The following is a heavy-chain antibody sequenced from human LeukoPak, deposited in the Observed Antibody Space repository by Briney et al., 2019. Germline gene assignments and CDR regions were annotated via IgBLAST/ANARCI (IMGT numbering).Heavy chain of an antibody. CDR2: INPSGGST. J-gene: IGHJ5*02. CDR1: GYTFSSYY. D-gene: IGHD2-2*01. V-gene: IGHV1-46*01. CDR3: ARERAYCSSTSCRGKSDRFDP. Sequence: ASVKVSCKASGYTFSSYYMHWVRQAPGQGLEWMGIINPSGGSTSYAQKFQGRVTMTRDTSTSTVYMELSSLRSEDTAVYYCARERAYCSSTSCRGKSDRFDPWGQGTLVTVFS.